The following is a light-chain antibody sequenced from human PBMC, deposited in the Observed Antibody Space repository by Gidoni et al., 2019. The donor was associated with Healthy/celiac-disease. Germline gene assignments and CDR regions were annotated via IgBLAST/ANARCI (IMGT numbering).Light chain of an antibody. CDR1: QDISNY. CDR3: QQYDNLPIX. Sequence: DIQMTQSPSSLSASVGDRVTITCQASQDISNYLNWYQQKPGKAPKLLIYDASNLETGVPSRFSGSGSGTDFTFTISSLQPEDIATYYCQQYDNLPIXFXQGTRLEFK. CDR2: DAS. V-gene: IGKV1-33*01. J-gene: IGKJ5*01.